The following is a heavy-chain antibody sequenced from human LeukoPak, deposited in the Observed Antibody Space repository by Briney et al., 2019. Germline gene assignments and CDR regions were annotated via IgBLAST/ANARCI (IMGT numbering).Heavy chain of an antibody. CDR2: INHSGST. V-gene: IGHV4-34*01. D-gene: IGHD6-13*01. Sequence: SETLSLTCAVYGGSFSGYYWSWIRQPPGKGLEWIGEINHSGSTNYNPSLKSRATISVDTSKNQFSLKLSSVTAADTAVYYCARHGVYSSSWSFFDYWGQGTLVTVSS. CDR1: GGSFSGYY. J-gene: IGHJ4*02. CDR3: ARHGVYSSSWSFFDY.